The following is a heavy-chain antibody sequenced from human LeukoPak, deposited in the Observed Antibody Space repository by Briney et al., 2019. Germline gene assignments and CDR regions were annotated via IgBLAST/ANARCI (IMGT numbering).Heavy chain of an antibody. CDR3: AARSPLGVGSSCYLGPY. D-gene: IGHD6-13*01. J-gene: IGHJ4*02. CDR1: GFTFSSYG. Sequence: PGGSLRLSCAASGFTFSSYGMHWVRQAPGKGLEWVAFIRYDGSNKYYADSVKGRFTISRDNSKNMLYLQMNSLRAEDTAVYYCAARSPLGVGSSCYLGPYWGQGTLVTVSS. CDR2: IRYDGSNK. V-gene: IGHV3-30*02.